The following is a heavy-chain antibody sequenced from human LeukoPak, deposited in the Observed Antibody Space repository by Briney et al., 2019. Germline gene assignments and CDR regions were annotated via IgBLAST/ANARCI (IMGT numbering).Heavy chain of an antibody. CDR2: ISSSGDTI. V-gene: IGHV3-11*01. J-gene: IGHJ4*02. CDR1: GFSFDDYY. Sequence: GGSLRLSCAATGFSFDDYYMSWIHQAPGKGLEWISYISSSGDTIYYGDSVKGRFTISRDNAKNSLYLQMNSLRAEDTAVYYCAGTRTPMYYFDYWGQGTLVTVSS. CDR3: AGTRTPMYYFDY.